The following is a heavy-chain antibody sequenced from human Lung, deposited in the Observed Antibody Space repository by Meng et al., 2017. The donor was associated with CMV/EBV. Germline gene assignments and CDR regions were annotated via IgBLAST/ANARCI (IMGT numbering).Heavy chain of an antibody. CDR1: GSISSGGDY. J-gene: IGHJ4*02. CDR2: IYYSRST. V-gene: IGHV4-31*02. Sequence: GSISSGGDYWSWIRQHPGKGLEWIGYIYYSRSTYYNPSLKSRVTISVDTSKNQFSLKLSSVTAADTAVYYCARGPSTVTVGRVGFDYWGQGTLVTVSS. CDR3: ARGPSTVTVGRVGFDY. D-gene: IGHD2-21*02.